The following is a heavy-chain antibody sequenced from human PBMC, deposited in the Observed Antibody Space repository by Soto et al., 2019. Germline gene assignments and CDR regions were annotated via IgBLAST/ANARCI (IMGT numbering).Heavy chain of an antibody. D-gene: IGHD5-12*01. CDR1: DGSVSSGSYY. V-gene: IGHV4-61*01. CDR2: IYSSGST. Sequence: LSLTCTVSDGSVSSGSYYWTCIRQPPGKGLEWIGYIYSSGSTLYNPSLKSRVIISVDQSMNQFSLKLSSVTAADTAVYYCARDSLALFDSWGQGTLVTVSS. J-gene: IGHJ4*02. CDR3: ARDSLALFDS.